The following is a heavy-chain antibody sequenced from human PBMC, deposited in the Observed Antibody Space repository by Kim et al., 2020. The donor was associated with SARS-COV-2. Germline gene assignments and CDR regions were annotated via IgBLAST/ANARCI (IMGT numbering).Heavy chain of an antibody. D-gene: IGHD6-13*01. J-gene: IGHJ6*02. V-gene: IGHV6-1*01. CDR2: KYYRSKWYN. CDR3: ARAFGSSSRGYYYYYGLDV. Sequence: QTLSLTCAISVDIVSSNSAAWICIRQSPSRGLEWLGRKYYRSKWYNDYALSVKCRITINPDTSKNQFSLQLNSVTPEDTAVYYCARAFGSSSRGYYYYYGLDVWGQVTTVTVSS. CDR1: VDIVSSNSAA.